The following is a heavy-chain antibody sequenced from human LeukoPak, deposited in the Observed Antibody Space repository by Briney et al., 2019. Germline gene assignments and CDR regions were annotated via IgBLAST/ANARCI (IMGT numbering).Heavy chain of an antibody. V-gene: IGHV3-7*01. CDR1: GFTLSSYG. J-gene: IGHJ3*02. CDR3: ACLSAFDI. Sequence: GGSLRLSCAASGFTLSSYGMSWVRQAPGKGLEWVANIKEDGSEKYYVDSVKGRFTISRDNAKNSLYLQMNSLRAEDTAVYYCACLSAFDIWGRGTMVTVSS. CDR2: IKEDGSEK.